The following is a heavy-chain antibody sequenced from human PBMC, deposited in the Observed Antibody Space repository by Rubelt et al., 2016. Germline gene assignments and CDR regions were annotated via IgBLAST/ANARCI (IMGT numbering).Heavy chain of an antibody. J-gene: IGHJ6*02. CDR3: AGHYNWDYDAFGDMGV. CDR1: GGSISSSTYY. CDR2: ISNGGGT. V-gene: IGHV4-61*05. D-gene: IGHD1-7*01. Sequence: QLQLQESGPGLVKPSETLSLTCTVSGGSISSSTYYWGWLRPPPGKGLEWIGSISNGGGTNYSPPLQTQVTFPSNTPKTQSARRLPSVTATDTALYYCAGHYNWDYDAFGDMGVWGQGTTVTVSS.